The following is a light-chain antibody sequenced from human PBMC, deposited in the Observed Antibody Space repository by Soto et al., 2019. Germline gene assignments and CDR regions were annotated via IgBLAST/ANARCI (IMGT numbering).Light chain of an antibody. CDR2: AAS. Sequence: DIQLTQSPSFLSASVGDRVTITCRASQGISSYLAWYQQKPGKAPKLLIYAASTLQSGGPSRFSGSGAGTEFTLTISSLQPEDCATYYCQQHNSYPLTFGGGTKVEIK. V-gene: IGKV1-9*01. CDR1: QGISSY. J-gene: IGKJ4*01. CDR3: QQHNSYPLT.